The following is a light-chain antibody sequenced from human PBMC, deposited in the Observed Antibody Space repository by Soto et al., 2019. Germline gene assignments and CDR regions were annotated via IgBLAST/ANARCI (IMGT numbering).Light chain of an antibody. CDR1: QSVSSY. Sequence: EIVLTQSLATLSLTPWERATLSCMASQSVSSYLASYQQKPGQAPRLLIYDTSTRATGVPARFSGSRSWPDFTLTISSLESEDSAVYFCQQHSSSPGPFCQGTKVDIK. V-gene: IGKV3-11*01. J-gene: IGKJ1*01. CDR3: QQHSSSPGP. CDR2: DTS.